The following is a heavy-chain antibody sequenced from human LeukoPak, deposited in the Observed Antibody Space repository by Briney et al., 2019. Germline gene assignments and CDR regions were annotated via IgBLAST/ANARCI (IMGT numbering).Heavy chain of an antibody. CDR2: IRSKAYGGTP. J-gene: IGHJ4*02. CDR3: TRDQTPYY. Sequence: GGSLRLSCTTSGFTFGDYAVSWVRQAPGKGLEWVGFIRSKAYGGTPEYAASVKGRFTISRDDSKGVAYLQMNSLKTEDTAVYYCTRDQTPYYWGQGTLVTVSS. V-gene: IGHV3-49*04. CDR1: GFTFGDYA.